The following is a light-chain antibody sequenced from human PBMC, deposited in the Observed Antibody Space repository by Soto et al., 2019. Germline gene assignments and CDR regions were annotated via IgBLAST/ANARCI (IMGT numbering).Light chain of an antibody. V-gene: IGKV1-12*01. CDR2: SAS. J-gene: IGKJ4*01. CDR1: QGTSNW. Sequence: DIQMTQSPSSVSASVGDRVTITCRASQGTSNWLAWYQQKQGKAPKLLIYSASSLQSGVPSMFSGTRFGKDSALNISSLQPEDFATYFCQQGYSLPLLTFGGGTKVEIK. CDR3: QQGYSLPLLT.